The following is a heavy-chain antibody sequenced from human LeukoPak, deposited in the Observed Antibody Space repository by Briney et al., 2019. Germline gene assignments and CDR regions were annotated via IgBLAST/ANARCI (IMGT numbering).Heavy chain of an antibody. CDR2: IYYSGST. Sequence: PSETLSLTCTVSGGSISSSSYYWGWIRQPPGKGLEWIGSIYYSGSTYYNPSLKSRVTISVDTSKNQISLKLSSVTAADTAVYYCASPPKDPYYYYGMDVWGQGTTVTVSS. CDR1: GGSISSSSYY. J-gene: IGHJ6*02. CDR3: ASPPKDPYYYYGMDV. V-gene: IGHV4-39*01.